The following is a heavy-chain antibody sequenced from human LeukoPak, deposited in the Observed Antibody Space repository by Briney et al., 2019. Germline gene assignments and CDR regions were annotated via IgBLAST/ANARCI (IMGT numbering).Heavy chain of an antibody. Sequence: GGSLRLSCVASGFTFRSYEMNWVRQAPGKGLEWVSYISSSGSTMYYADSVKGRFTISRDNAKNSLYLQMNSLRAEDTAVYYCARDGGVEYYDSSNYYDYWGQGTLVTVSS. CDR3: ARDGGVEYYDSSNYYDY. D-gene: IGHD3-22*01. CDR2: ISSSGSTM. CDR1: GFTFRSYE. J-gene: IGHJ4*02. V-gene: IGHV3-48*03.